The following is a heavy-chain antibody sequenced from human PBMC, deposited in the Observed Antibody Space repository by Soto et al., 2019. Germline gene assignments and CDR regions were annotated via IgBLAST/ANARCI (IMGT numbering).Heavy chain of an antibody. CDR3: AKSSVLLWFGDGGYYGMDV. D-gene: IGHD3-10*01. Sequence: PSETLSLTCTVPGGSISSDYWSWIRQPPGKGLEWIGYIYYSGSTNYNPSLKSRVTISVDTSKNQFSLKLSSVTAADTAVYYCAKSSVLLWFGDGGYYGMDVWGQGTTVTVPS. J-gene: IGHJ6*02. V-gene: IGHV4-59*01. CDR2: IYYSGST. CDR1: GGSISSDY.